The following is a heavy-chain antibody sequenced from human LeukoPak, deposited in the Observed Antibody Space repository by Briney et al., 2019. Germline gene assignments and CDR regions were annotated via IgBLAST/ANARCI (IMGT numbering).Heavy chain of an antibody. V-gene: IGHV4-31*03. CDR3: ARDYYDSSGYYVHGDY. J-gene: IGHJ4*02. Sequence: SQTLSLTCTVSGGSISTGGYYWSWIRQHPGKGLERIGYIYYSGSTYYNPSLKSRVTISVDTSRNQFSLKLSSVTAADTAVYYCARDYYDSSGYYVHGDYWGQGTLVAVSS. D-gene: IGHD3-22*01. CDR1: GGSISTGGYY. CDR2: IYYSGST.